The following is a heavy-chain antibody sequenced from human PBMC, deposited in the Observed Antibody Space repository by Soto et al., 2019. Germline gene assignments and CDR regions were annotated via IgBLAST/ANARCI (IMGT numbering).Heavy chain of an antibody. CDR3: ARGGHVVVVTAALDY. CDR1: GDTFTEYY. Sequence: QVQLMQSGAEVKKPGASVKVSCKASGDTFTEYYIHWVRQAPGQGLEWMGTVNPSGGHTTYAQHFMGRVTMSRGTATSTLYMELSSLTSEDTAVSYCARGGHVVVVTAALDYWGQGTLVTVSS. J-gene: IGHJ4*02. D-gene: IGHD2-21*02. CDR2: VNPSGGHT. V-gene: IGHV1-46*01.